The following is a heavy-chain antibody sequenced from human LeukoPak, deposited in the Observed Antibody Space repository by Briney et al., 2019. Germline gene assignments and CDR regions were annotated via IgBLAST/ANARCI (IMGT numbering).Heavy chain of an antibody. CDR3: ASRSSWSRGRYYYGMDV. V-gene: IGHV3-21*01. D-gene: IGHD6-13*01. CDR2: ISSSSSYI. J-gene: IGHJ6*02. Sequence: PGGSLRLSCAASGFTFSSYSMNWVRQAPGKGLEWVSSISSSSSYIYYADSVKGRFIISRDNAKNSLYLQMNSLRAEDTAVYYCASRSSWSRGRYYYGMDVWGQGTTVTVSS. CDR1: GFTFSSYS.